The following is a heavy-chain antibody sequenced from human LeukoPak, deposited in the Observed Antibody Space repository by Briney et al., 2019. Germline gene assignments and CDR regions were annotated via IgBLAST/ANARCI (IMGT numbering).Heavy chain of an antibody. V-gene: IGHV1-3*01. CDR1: GYTFTSYA. CDR2: INAGNGNT. Sequence: ASVKVSCKASGYTFTSYAMHWVRQAPGQRLEWMGWINAGNGNTKYSQKFQGRVTITRDTSASTAYMELSSLRSEDTAVYYCARDRTPYGSGSYKSYYYGMDVWGQGTTVTVSS. J-gene: IGHJ6*02. D-gene: IGHD3-10*01. CDR3: ARDRTPYGSGSYKSYYYGMDV.